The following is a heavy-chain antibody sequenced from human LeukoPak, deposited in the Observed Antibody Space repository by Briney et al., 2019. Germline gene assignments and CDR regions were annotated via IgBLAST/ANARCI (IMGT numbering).Heavy chain of an antibody. D-gene: IGHD2-15*01. CDR2: ISGSGNTT. CDR1: LFTFSNYA. V-gene: IGHV3-23*01. CDR3: AKGPAPYCSGGSCYSPHWYFDL. Sequence: GGSLRLSCAASLFTFSNYAMSWVRQAPGKGLEWVSAISGSGNTTYFGDSVTGRFTISRDNPKNTVYLQMNSLSAEDTAVYYCAKGPAPYCSGGSCYSPHWYFDLWGRGTLVTVSS. J-gene: IGHJ2*01.